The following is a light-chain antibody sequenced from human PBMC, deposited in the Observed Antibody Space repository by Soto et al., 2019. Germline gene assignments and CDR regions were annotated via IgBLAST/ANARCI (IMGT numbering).Light chain of an antibody. V-gene: IGKV1-5*03. J-gene: IGKJ4*01. Sequence: DTQMTQSPSTLSGSVGDRVTITCRASQSLSSWLAWYQQRPGKAPKLLIYQASTLASGVPSRFSGSGSGTEFTLTISSLQPDDFATYYCQQLNTYPPTFGGGTKVDIK. CDR1: QSLSSW. CDR2: QAS. CDR3: QQLNTYPPT.